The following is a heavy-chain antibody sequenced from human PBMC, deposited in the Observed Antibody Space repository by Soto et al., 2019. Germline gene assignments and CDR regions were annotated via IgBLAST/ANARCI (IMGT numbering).Heavy chain of an antibody. Sequence: ASVKVSCKASGYTFTSYGISWVRQAPGQGLEWMGWISAYNGNTNYAQKLQGRVTMTTDTSTSTAYMELRSLRSDDTAVYYCARATIIVVVPAAIPYGMDVWGQGTTVTAP. J-gene: IGHJ6*02. CDR3: ARATIIVVVPAAIPYGMDV. D-gene: IGHD2-2*01. CDR1: GYTFTSYG. CDR2: ISAYNGNT. V-gene: IGHV1-18*04.